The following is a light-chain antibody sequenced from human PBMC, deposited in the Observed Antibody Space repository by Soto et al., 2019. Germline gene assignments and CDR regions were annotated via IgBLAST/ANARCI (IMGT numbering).Light chain of an antibody. J-gene: IGLJ1*01. V-gene: IGLV2-14*01. CDR3: ASYTTSSTDV. Sequence: QSVLTQPASVSGSPGQSIASSCTGTISDVGGYSYVSWYQQQPGKAPKLVISDVSNRPSGVSDRFSGSKSGNTASLTISGLQTEDEADYYCASYTTSSTDVFGTGTKLTVL. CDR1: ISDVGGYSY. CDR2: DVS.